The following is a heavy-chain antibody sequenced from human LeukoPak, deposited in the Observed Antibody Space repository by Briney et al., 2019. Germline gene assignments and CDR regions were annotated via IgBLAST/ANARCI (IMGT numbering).Heavy chain of an antibody. V-gene: IGHV3-43*01. Sequence: SGGSLRLSCAASGFTFDDYTMHWVRQAPGKGLEWVSLISWHGGSTYYADPVKGRFTISRDNSKNSLYLQMNSLRTEDTALYYCAKDTGTSYDAFDIWGQGTMVTVSS. CDR2: ISWHGGST. CDR3: AKDTGTSYDAFDI. D-gene: IGHD1-7*01. J-gene: IGHJ3*02. CDR1: GFTFDDYT.